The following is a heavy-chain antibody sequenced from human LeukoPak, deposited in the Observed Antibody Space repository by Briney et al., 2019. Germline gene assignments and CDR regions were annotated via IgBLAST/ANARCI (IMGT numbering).Heavy chain of an antibody. J-gene: IGHJ4*02. D-gene: IGHD2-2*01. CDR3: ARMTAEIGYCSSTSCSHFDY. Sequence: ASVKVSCKTSGYIFTDYAIVWVRQAPGQGLKWIGWVGTYDGKTNYAQEVHDRVTMTTDTPRSTAYMELRSLRSDDTAVYFCARMTAEIGYCSSTSCSHFDYWGQGTLVTVSS. CDR2: VGTYDGKT. CDR1: GYIFTDYA. V-gene: IGHV1-18*01.